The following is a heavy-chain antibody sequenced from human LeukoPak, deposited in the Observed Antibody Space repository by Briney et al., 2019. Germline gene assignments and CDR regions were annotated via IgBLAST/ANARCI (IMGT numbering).Heavy chain of an antibody. CDR3: ARVRQSDDAFDI. Sequence: SVKVSCKASGGTFSSYAISWVRQAPGQGLEWMGGIIPIFGTANYAQKFQGRVTITADESTSTAYMELSSLRSEDTAVYYCARVRQSDDAFDIWGQGTMVTVSS. J-gene: IGHJ3*02. V-gene: IGHV1-69*13. CDR2: IIPIFGTA. D-gene: IGHD5-24*01. CDR1: GGTFSSYA.